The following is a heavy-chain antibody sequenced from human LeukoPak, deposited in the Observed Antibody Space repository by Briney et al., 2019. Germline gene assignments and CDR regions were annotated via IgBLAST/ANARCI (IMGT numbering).Heavy chain of an antibody. CDR3: ARSILRLGELSLGRGDAFDI. D-gene: IGHD3-16*02. CDR1: GFTFSSYG. V-gene: IGHV3-15*05. CDR2: IKSKTDGGTP. Sequence: PGGSLRLSCAASGFTFSSYGMHWVRQAPGKGLEWVGRIKSKTDGGTPDYAAPVKGRFTISRDNSKNTLYLQMNSLRAEDTALYYCARSILRLGELSLGRGDAFDIWGQGTMVTVSS. J-gene: IGHJ3*02.